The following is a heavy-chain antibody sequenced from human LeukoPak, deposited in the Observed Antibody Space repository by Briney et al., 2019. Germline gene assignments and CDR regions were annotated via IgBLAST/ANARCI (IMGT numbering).Heavy chain of an antibody. Sequence: PSETLSLTCAVYGGSFSGYYWSWIRQPPGKGLEWIGEINHSGSTNYNPSLKSRVTISVDTSKNQFSLKESSVTAADTAVYYCARAGISPPYYFFDYWGQGTLVTVSS. J-gene: IGHJ4*01. D-gene: IGHD2/OR15-2a*01. CDR2: INHSGST. CDR3: ARAGISPPYYFFDY. V-gene: IGHV4-34*01. CDR1: GGSFSGYY.